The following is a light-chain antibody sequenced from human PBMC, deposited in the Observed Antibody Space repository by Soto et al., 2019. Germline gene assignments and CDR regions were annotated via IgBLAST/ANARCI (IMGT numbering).Light chain of an antibody. CDR1: QTISNY. V-gene: IGKV1-39*01. J-gene: IGKJ4*01. Sequence: DIQLTQSPSSLSASVGDRVTITCRASQTISNYLTWFQQKPGNALKVLIYAASTLQSGVPSRLSVRGSGAKFTLTYSGLQPEDFATYSYQQSFSPLLSFGGGTKVEIK. CDR3: QQSFSPLLS. CDR2: AAS.